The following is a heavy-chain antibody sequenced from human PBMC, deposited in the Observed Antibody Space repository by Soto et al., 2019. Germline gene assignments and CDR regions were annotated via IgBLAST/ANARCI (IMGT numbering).Heavy chain of an antibody. V-gene: IGHV4-59*01. CDR1: GASISSSY. J-gene: IGHJ4*02. CDR2: VYHTGAT. CDR3: ARGGNRYSNVASGVGGFDF. Sequence: LSLTCTVSGASISSSYWSWIRQSPERGLEWIAYVYHTGATNYNPSLKSRVTISLDTSKGQFSLNLTSLTTADTAVYFCARGGNRYSNVASGVGGFDFWGQGSLVTVFS. D-gene: IGHD5-12*01.